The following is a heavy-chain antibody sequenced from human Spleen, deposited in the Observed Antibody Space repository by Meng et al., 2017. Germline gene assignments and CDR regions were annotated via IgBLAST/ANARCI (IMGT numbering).Heavy chain of an antibody. Sequence: VQVQQWGAGLLKPSETLALTCAFYGGSFSGYYWSWIRQPPGKGLEWIGEINHSGSTNYKPSLKSRVTISVDTSKNQFSLKLTSVTAADTAVYYCARGEGRQQLIRRPRFDPWGQGALVTVSS. J-gene: IGHJ5*02. V-gene: IGHV4-34*01. D-gene: IGHD1-1*01. CDR2: INHSGST. CDR3: ARGEGRQQLIRRPRFDP. CDR1: GGSFSGYY.